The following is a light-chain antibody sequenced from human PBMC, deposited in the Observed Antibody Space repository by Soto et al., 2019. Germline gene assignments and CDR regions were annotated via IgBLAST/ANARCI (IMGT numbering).Light chain of an antibody. CDR3: QQLDSYPRT. V-gene: IGKV1-9*01. CDR1: QDITNY. CDR2: DAS. Sequence: IQLTQSPSSLSASVGDSVTITCRASQDITNYLAWYNQKPGRAPKILVYDASTLETGVPSRFSGSGSGTNFTLTISRLQPEDFATYYCQQLDSYPRTFGGGTKVEIK. J-gene: IGKJ4*01.